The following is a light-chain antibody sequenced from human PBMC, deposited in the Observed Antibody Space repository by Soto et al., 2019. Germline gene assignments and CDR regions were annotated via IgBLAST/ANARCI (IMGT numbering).Light chain of an antibody. V-gene: IGKV3-15*01. CDR1: QSVSSS. J-gene: IGKJ1*01. CDR2: GAS. Sequence: EIVMTQSPATLSVSPGDTATLSCRAGQSVSSSLAWYQQKPGQAPRLLIYGASTRATGIPARFSGSGSGTEFTLTIYSLQSEDFAIYYCQQYNNWWTFGQGTKVDIK. CDR3: QQYNNWWT.